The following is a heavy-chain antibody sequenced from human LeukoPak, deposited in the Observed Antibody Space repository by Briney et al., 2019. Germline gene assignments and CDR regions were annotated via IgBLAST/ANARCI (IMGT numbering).Heavy chain of an antibody. CDR1: GGSISSSSYY. Sequence: PSETLSLTCTVSGGSISSSSYYWGWIRQPPGKGLEWIGSIYYSGSTYYNPSLKSRVTISVDTSKNQFSLKLSSVTAADTAVYYCARDYGDYYGGDNWFDPWGQGTLVTVSS. CDR2: IYYSGST. V-gene: IGHV4-39*02. J-gene: IGHJ5*02. D-gene: IGHD4-17*01. CDR3: ARDYGDYYGGDNWFDP.